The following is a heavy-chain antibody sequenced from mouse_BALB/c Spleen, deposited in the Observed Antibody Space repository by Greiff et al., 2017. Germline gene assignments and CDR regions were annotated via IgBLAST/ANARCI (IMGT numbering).Heavy chain of an antibody. CDR2: IYPGSGNT. CDR1: GYTFTDSY. D-gene: IGHD2-4*01. CDR3: ARFYYDYDDWFAY. V-gene: IGHV1-84*02. J-gene: IGHJ3*01. Sequence: VQLPQSGPELVKPGASVKISCKASGYTFTDSYINWVKQKPGQGLEWIGWIYPGSGNTKYNEKFKGKATLTVDTSSSTAYMQLSSLTSEDTAVYFYARFYYDYDDWFAYWGQGTLGTVSA.